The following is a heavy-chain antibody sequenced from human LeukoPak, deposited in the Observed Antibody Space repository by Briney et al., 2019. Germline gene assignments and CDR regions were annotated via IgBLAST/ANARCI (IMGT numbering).Heavy chain of an antibody. CDR3: AKDFGSAFGWSPFDY. CDR1: GFTFDDYT. CDR2: ISFDGVTT. V-gene: IGHV3-43*01. J-gene: IGHJ4*02. Sequence: AGGSLRLSCAASGFTFDDYTMHWVRQGPGTGLEWVSLISFDGVTTHYADSVKGRFTISRDNSKNTLYLQMNSLRAEDTAIHYCAKDFGSAFGWSPFDYWGQGTLVTVSS. D-gene: IGHD6-19*01.